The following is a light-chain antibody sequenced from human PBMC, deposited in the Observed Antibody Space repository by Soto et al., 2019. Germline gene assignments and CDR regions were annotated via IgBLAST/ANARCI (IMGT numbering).Light chain of an antibody. J-gene: IGKJ2*01. CDR3: QQANTFPFT. Sequence: DIQMTQSPSSLSASVGDRVTITCQASQDISNYLNWYQQKPGKAPKLLIYDASNLETGVPSRFSGSGSGTDFTLTISSLQPDDSATYYCQQANTFPFTFGQGTKVDIK. CDR1: QDISNY. V-gene: IGKV1-33*01. CDR2: DAS.